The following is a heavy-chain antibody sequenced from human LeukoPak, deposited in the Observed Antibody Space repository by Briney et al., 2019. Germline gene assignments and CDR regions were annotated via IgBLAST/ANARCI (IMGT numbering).Heavy chain of an antibody. J-gene: IGHJ4*02. CDR2: IKQDGSKK. D-gene: IGHD5-24*01. V-gene: IGHV3-7*04. CDR3: TRVGYIDEGIDY. Sequence: GGSLRLSCVASGFPVSSYWRSGVRQAPGKGLEWVANIKQDGSKKSYVDAVKGRFTISRDNAKNSLYLQMNSLRTEDTAIYYCTRVGYIDEGIDYWGQGTLVTVSP. CDR1: GFPVSSYW.